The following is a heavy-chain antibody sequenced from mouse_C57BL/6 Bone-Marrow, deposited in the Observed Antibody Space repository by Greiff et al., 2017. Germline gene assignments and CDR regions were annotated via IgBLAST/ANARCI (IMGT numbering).Heavy chain of an antibody. CDR3: ARRFYGNYVLYYAMDY. CDR1: GFTFSDYY. V-gene: IGHV5-12*01. D-gene: IGHD2-1*01. Sequence: EVKVVESGGGLVQPGGSLKLSCAASGFTFSDYYMYWVRQTPEKRLEWVAYISNGGGSTYYPDTVKGRFTISRDNAKNTRYLQMSRLKSEDTAMYYCARRFYGNYVLYYAMDYWGQGTSVTVSS. J-gene: IGHJ4*01. CDR2: ISNGGGST.